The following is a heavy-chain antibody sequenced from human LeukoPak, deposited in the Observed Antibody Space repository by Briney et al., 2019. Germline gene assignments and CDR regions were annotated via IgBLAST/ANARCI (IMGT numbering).Heavy chain of an antibody. CDR3: ARALWFGELSKNNWFDP. J-gene: IGHJ5*02. Sequence: SETLSLTCTVSGGSISSGGYYWSWIRQHPGKGLEWIGYIYYSGSTYYNPSLKSRVTISVDTSKNQFSLKLSSVTAADTAVYYCARALWFGELSKNNWFDPWGQGTLVTVSS. CDR2: IYYSGST. CDR1: GGSISSGGYY. D-gene: IGHD3-10*01. V-gene: IGHV4-31*03.